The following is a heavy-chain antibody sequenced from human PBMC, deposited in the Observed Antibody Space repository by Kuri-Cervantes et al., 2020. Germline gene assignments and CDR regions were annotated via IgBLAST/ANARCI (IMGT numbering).Heavy chain of an antibody. CDR2: IYYSGST. CDR3: ARDPRGTILRPQANDY. D-gene: IGHD2-21*01. V-gene: IGHV4-59*05. Sequence: ESLKISCAASGFTFSSYSMNWVRQAPGKGLEWIGSIYYSGSTYYNPSLKSRVTISVDTSKNQFSLKLSSVTAADTAVYYCARDPRGTILRPQANDYWGQGTLVTVSS. J-gene: IGHJ4*02. CDR1: GFTFSSYSMN.